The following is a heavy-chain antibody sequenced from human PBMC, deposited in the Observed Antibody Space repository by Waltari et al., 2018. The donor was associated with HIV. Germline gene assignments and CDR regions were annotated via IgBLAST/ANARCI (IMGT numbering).Heavy chain of an antibody. CDR3: AKDMTVRGSSSWYGY. V-gene: IGHV3-9*01. D-gene: IGHD6-13*01. CDR2: ISWNSGSI. Sequence: EVQLVESGGVLVQPGRSLRLSCAASGFTFDDYAMTWVRPAPGKGLEWVSGISWNSGSIGYADSVKGRFTISRDNAKNSLYLQMNSLRAEDTALYYCAKDMTVRGSSSWYGYWGQGTLVTVSS. CDR1: GFTFDDYA. J-gene: IGHJ4*02.